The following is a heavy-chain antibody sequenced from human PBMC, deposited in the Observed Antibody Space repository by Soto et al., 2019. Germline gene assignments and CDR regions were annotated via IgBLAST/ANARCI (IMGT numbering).Heavy chain of an antibody. CDR2: IYPGDSDT. D-gene: IGHD2-2*01. V-gene: IGHV5-51*01. Sequence: GESLKISCKGSGYSFTSYWIGWVRQMPGKGLEWMGIIYPGDSDTRYSPSFQGQVTISADKSISTAYLQWSSLKASDTAMYYCATVPAAKHYYYYYGMDVWGQGTTVTVSS. CDR1: GYSFTSYW. J-gene: IGHJ6*02. CDR3: ATVPAAKHYYYYYGMDV.